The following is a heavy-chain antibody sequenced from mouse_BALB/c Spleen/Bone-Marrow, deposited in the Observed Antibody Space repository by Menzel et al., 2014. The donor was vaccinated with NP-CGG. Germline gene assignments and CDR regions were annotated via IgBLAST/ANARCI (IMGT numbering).Heavy chain of an antibody. V-gene: IGHV14-3*02. CDR2: IDPANGNT. Sequence: VQLKESGAELVKPGASVKLSCTASGFNIKDTYTHWVKQRPEQGLEWIGRIDPANGNTKYDPKFQGKATITADTSSNTAYLQLSSLTSEDTAVYYCARDGDFFFAYWGQGTLVTVSA. CDR1: GFNIKDTY. D-gene: IGHD2-13*01. J-gene: IGHJ3*01. CDR3: ARDGDFFFAY.